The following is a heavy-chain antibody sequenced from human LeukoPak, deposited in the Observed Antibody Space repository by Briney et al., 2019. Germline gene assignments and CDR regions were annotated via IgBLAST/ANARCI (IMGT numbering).Heavy chain of an antibody. J-gene: IGHJ3*02. Sequence: PGGSLRVSCAASGFSVSNYYMSWVRQAPGKGLEWVSVSYTGGSTYYADSVKGRFTISRDNSKNTLYLQMNSLRAEDTAVYYCAKAFLDHDAFDIWGQGTMVTVSS. CDR2: SYTGGST. CDR3: AKAFLDHDAFDI. V-gene: IGHV3-53*01. CDR1: GFSVSNYY.